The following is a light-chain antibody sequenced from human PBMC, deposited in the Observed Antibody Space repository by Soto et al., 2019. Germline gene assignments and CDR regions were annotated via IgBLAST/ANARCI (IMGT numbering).Light chain of an antibody. Sequence: EIVLTQSPGTLSLSPGERATLSCRASQSVSSSYLAWYQQKPGQAPRLLIYGASSRATGIPDRFSGSGSGTDFTLTISRLEPEDFAVYYCQQYGSPPITFGQGTRLE. CDR3: QQYGSPPIT. J-gene: IGKJ5*01. CDR2: GAS. V-gene: IGKV3-20*01. CDR1: QSVSSSY.